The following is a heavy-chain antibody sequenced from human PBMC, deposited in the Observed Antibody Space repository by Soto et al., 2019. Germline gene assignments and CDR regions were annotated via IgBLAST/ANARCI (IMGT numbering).Heavy chain of an antibody. CDR2: IWFDGSKQ. D-gene: IGHD3-10*01. CDR1: GFSFSSYG. Sequence: QVQLVESGGGVVQPGRSLRLSCAASGFSFSSYGIHWVRQAPGKGLQWVAVIWFDGSKQYYADSVKGRFTVSRDNSKTTLYLQMNSMRAEDTAVYYCARELLYGSGSRDFHYYGMDVWGQGTKVTVSS. V-gene: IGHV3-33*01. CDR3: ARELLYGSGSRDFHYYGMDV. J-gene: IGHJ6*02.